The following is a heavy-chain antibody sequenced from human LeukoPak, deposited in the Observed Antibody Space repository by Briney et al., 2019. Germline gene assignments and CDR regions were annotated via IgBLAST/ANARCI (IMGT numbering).Heavy chain of an antibody. D-gene: IGHD5-24*01. CDR3: ARDWRDAYQKGFDS. CDR1: GYTFTGYY. CDR2: IKPNSGGI. Sequence: ASVKVSCKASGYTFTGYYLYWVRQAPGQGLEWMGWIKPNSGGINYAQKFQGRVTITSDTSISTAYMELSWLRSDDTAVYCCARDWRDAYQKGFDSWGQGTLATVSS. J-gene: IGHJ4*02. V-gene: IGHV1-2*02.